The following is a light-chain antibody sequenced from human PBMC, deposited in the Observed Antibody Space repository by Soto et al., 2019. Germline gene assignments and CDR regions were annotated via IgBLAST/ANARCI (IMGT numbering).Light chain of an antibody. V-gene: IGKV3-11*01. J-gene: IGKJ5*01. CDR2: DAS. CDR3: QQRSNWPPT. CDR1: QSVNNY. Sequence: EIGLTQSLATLSLSPGERATHACRASQSVNNYLAWYQQKPGQAPRLLIYDASNRATGIPARFSGSGSGADFTLTIRSLEPEDFAVYYCQQRSNWPPTFGQGTRLDIK.